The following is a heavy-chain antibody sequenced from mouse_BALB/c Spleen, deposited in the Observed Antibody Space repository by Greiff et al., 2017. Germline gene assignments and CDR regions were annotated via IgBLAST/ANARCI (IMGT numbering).Heavy chain of an antibody. D-gene: IGHD1-1*01. CDR2: IYPGDGDT. CDR1: GYTFTSYW. J-gene: IGHJ4*01. CDR3: ARRYYGMGYYAMDY. Sequence: VQLHQSGAELARPGASVKLSCKASGYTFTSYWMQWVKQRPGQGLEWIGAIYPGDGDTRYTQKFKGKATLTADKSSSTAYMQLSSLASEDSAVYYCARRYYGMGYYAMDYWGQGTSVTVSS. V-gene: IGHV1-87*01.